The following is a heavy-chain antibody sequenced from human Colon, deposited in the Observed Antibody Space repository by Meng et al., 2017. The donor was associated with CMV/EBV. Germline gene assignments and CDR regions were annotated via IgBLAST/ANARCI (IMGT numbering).Heavy chain of an antibody. D-gene: IGHD2-2*01. J-gene: IGHJ5*02. Sequence: SGFTFSGSAMHWVRQASGKGREWVGRIRSKANSYATAYAASVKGRFTISRDDSKNTAYLQMNSLKTEDTAVYYCTVIYCSSTSCLGPWGQGTLVTVSS. V-gene: IGHV3-73*01. CDR3: TVIYCSSTSCLGP. CDR2: IRSKANSYAT. CDR1: GFTFSGSA.